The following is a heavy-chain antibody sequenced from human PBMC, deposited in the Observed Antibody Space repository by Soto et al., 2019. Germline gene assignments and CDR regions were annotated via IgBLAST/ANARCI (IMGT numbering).Heavy chain of an antibody. J-gene: IGHJ4*02. CDR3: ANGPIVVVPAANSFGC. Sequence: GGSLRLSCAASGFTFSSYAMSWVRQAPGKGLEWVSAISGSGGSTYYADSVKGRFTISRDNSKNTLYLQMNSLRAEDTAVYYCANGPIVVVPAANSFGCWGQGTLVTVSS. D-gene: IGHD2-2*01. CDR2: ISGSGGST. CDR1: GFTFSSYA. V-gene: IGHV3-23*01.